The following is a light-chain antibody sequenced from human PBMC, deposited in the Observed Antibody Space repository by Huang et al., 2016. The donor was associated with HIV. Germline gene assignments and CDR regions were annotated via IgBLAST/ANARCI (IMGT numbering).Light chain of an antibody. J-gene: IGKJ1*01. CDR2: AAS. V-gene: IGKV1-39*01. CDR3: QQSYSRPPT. Sequence: DIQLTQSPSPLSASLGDRVTITCRASQTISGYLNWYQQKLGKAPHLLISAASNLHTGVPSRFSGNGSGTEFTLTVSSMQPEDFATYYCQQSYSRPPTFGQGTKVEI. CDR1: QTISGY.